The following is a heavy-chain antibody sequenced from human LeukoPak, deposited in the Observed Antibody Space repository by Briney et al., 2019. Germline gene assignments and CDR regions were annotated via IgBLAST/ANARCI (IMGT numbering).Heavy chain of an antibody. CDR3: ARVGSCGGVTCAWGR. Sequence: SETLSLTCTVSGGSISSSNYFWGWIRQPPGKGLEFIAIIHYSGKTHYSPSLRSRFTISVDTSNNQFSLQLSSMTAADTALYYCARVGSCGGVTCAWGRWGLGRLVTVSS. D-gene: IGHD2-15*01. J-gene: IGHJ4*02. CDR2: IHYSGKT. CDR1: GGSISSSNYF. V-gene: IGHV4-39*01.